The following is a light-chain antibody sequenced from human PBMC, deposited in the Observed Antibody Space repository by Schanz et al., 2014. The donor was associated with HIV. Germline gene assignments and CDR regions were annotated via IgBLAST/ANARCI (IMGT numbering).Light chain of an antibody. V-gene: IGKV1-9*01. Sequence: DIQMTQSPSSLSAFVGDRVTITCRASQGISSYLAWYQQKPGKAPKVLIYAASTLQSGVPSRFSGSGSGTEFTLTINSLQPDDFATYYCQHYNSYPYTFGQGTKLEIK. CDR1: QGISSY. CDR2: AAS. J-gene: IGKJ2*01. CDR3: QHYNSYPYT.